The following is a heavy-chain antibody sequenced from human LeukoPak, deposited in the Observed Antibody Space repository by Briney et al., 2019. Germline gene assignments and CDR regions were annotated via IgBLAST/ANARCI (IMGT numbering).Heavy chain of an antibody. J-gene: IGHJ4*02. D-gene: IGHD3-10*01. V-gene: IGHV1-2*02. CDR1: GYTFTGYY. CDR3: ARPGVRGVNYYFDY. Sequence: ASVKVSCKASGYTFTGYYMHWVRQAPGQGLEWMGWINPNSGGTNYAQKFQGRVTITADESTSTAYMELSSLRSEDTAVYYCARPGVRGVNYYFDYWGQGTLVTVSS. CDR2: INPNSGGT.